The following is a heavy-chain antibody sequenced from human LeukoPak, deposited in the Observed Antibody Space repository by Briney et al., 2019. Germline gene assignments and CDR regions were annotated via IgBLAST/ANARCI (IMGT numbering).Heavy chain of an antibody. D-gene: IGHD3-22*01. Sequence: AGGSLRLSCAAFGFTFSSYSMNWVRQAPGKGLEWVSSISSSSSYIYYADSVKGRFTISRDNAKNSLYLQMNSLRAEDTAVYYCARHALHFDNSKYYFDYWGQGTLVTVSS. CDR3: ARHALHFDNSKYYFDY. CDR2: ISSSSSYI. J-gene: IGHJ4*02. CDR1: GFTFSSYS. V-gene: IGHV3-21*01.